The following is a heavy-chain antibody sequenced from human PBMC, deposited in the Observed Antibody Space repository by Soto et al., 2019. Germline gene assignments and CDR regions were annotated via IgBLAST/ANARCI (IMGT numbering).Heavy chain of an antibody. V-gene: IGHV1-18*01. J-gene: IGHJ2*01. CDR2: ISAYNGNT. Sequence: QVQLVQSGAEVKKPGASVKVSCKASGYTFTSYGINWVRQAPGQGLEWMGWISAYNGNTNYTQKFQGRVTMTTDTSTNTAYMELRSLRSDDTAVYYCAIGTAVAGYWYFDLWGRGTLVTVSS. D-gene: IGHD6-19*01. CDR1: GYTFTSYG. CDR3: AIGTAVAGYWYFDL.